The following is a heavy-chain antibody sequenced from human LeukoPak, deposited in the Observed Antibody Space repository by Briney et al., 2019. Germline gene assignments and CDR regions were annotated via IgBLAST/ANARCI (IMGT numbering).Heavy chain of an antibody. Sequence: SETLSLTCSVSGGSTNSHYWSWIRQSGGKGLEWIGRIYSSGSTVYNPSLNSRLTMSIDTSKNQFSLTLKSVTATDTAVYYCARVKASSTSWTFDQWGQGALVTVSS. J-gene: IGHJ4*02. CDR2: IYSSGST. D-gene: IGHD2-2*01. CDR3: ARVKASSTSWTFDQ. CDR1: GGSTNSHY. V-gene: IGHV4-4*07.